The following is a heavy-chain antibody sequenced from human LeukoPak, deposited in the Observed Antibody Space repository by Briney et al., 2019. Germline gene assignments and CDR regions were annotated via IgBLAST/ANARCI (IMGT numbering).Heavy chain of an antibody. D-gene: IGHD2-21*02. Sequence: ASVKVSCKASGYTFASYGISWVRQAPGQGLEWMAWISPYDGDTNYAQHFEGRVTMTTETSTSTVYMELRSLRSDDTDIYYCARDYCTRGGDCYKEDLFDPWGQGTLVTVSS. J-gene: IGHJ5*02. V-gene: IGHV1-18*01. CDR3: ARDYCTRGGDCYKEDLFDP. CDR2: ISPYDGDT. CDR1: GYTFASYG.